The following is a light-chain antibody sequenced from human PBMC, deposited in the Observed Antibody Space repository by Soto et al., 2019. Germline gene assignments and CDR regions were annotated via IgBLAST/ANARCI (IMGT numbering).Light chain of an antibody. J-gene: IGKJ3*01. CDR1: QSVSSSY. CDR3: QKYGSSLFT. V-gene: IGKV3-20*01. Sequence: EIVLTQSPGTLSLSPGERATLSCRASQSVSSSYLAWYQQKPGQAPRLLIYGASSRATGIPDRFSGSGSGTAFTLNISRLEPEDFAVYYCQKYGSSLFTFGPGTKVDIK. CDR2: GAS.